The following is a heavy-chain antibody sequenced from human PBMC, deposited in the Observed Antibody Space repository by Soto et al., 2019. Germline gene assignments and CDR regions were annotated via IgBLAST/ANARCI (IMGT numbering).Heavy chain of an antibody. CDR1: GFTFSDYY. CDR3: ARVGYYDFLSGYYTLGYYYYGMDV. V-gene: IGHV3-11*01. CDR2: ISSSGSTI. D-gene: IGHD3-3*01. Sequence: GGSLRLSCAASGFTFSDYYMSWIRQAPGKGLEWVSYISSSGSTIYYADSVKGRFTISRDNAKNSLYLQMNSLRAEDTAVYYCARVGYYDFLSGYYTLGYYYYGMDVWGQGTTVTVSS. J-gene: IGHJ6*02.